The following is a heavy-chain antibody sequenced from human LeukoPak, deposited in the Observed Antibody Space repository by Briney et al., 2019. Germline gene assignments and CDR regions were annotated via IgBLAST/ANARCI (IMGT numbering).Heavy chain of an antibody. CDR1: GDSISNYY. J-gene: IGHJ6*03. CDR3: ARGDTAMVTHYYYYYYMDV. Sequence: SETLSLTCTVSGDSISNYYWSWIRQPPGKGLEWIGYIYYSGSTNYNPSLKSRVTISVDTSKNQFSLKLSSVTAADTAVYYCARGDTAMVTHYYYYYYMDVWGKGTTVTVSS. D-gene: IGHD5-18*01. V-gene: IGHV4-59*01. CDR2: IYYSGST.